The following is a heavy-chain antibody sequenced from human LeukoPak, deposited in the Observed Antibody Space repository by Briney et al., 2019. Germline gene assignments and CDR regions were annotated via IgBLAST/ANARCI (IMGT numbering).Heavy chain of an antibody. D-gene: IGHD3-10*01. CDR2: IRYDGSKT. V-gene: IGHV3-30*02. J-gene: IGHJ4*02. CDR3: AKCPYGYIDY. CDR1: GFTFSNNG. Sequence: GGSLRLSCAASGFTFSNNGMHWVRQAPGKGLEWVAYIRYDGSKTDYADSVKGRFTISRDNSKNTLYLQMNSLRAEDTAAYYCAKCPYGYIDYWGQGTLVTVSS.